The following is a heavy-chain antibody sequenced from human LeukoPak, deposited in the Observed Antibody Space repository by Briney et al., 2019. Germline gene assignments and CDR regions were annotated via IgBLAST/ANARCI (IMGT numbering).Heavy chain of an antibody. CDR1: GFTFRSYA. V-gene: IGHV3-23*01. CDR2: ISGSGETN. D-gene: IGHD6-13*01. CDR3: AKVLGTYGSSGYAWYFDH. J-gene: IGHJ4*02. Sequence: GGSLRLSCAASGFTFRSYAMNWVRQAPGKGLEWVSIISGSGETNYYADSVRGLFTITRDNSNNTLYLQMNTLRAEDTAVYYCAKVLGTYGSSGYAWYFDHWGQGILVTASS.